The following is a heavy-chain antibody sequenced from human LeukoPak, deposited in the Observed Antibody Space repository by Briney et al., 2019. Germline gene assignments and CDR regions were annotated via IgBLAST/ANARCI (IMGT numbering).Heavy chain of an antibody. CDR2: IIPILGIA. Sequence: SVKDSCKASGGTFSSYTISWVRQAPGQGLEWMGRIIPILGIANYAQKFQGRVTITADKSTSTAYMELSSLRSEDTAVYYCARGHHRYCSSTSCPNWFDPWGQGTLVTVSS. V-gene: IGHV1-69*02. D-gene: IGHD2-2*01. J-gene: IGHJ5*02. CDR1: GGTFSSYT. CDR3: ARGHHRYCSSTSCPNWFDP.